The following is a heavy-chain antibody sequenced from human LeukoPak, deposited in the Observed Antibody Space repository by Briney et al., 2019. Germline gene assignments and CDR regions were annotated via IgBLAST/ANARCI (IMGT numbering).Heavy chain of an antibody. CDR3: VKRSAYYFDY. J-gene: IGHJ4*02. CDR2: ISSNGGST. V-gene: IGHV3-64D*06. CDR1: GFTFSSYA. Sequence: GGSLRLSCSASGFTFSSYAMHWVRQAPGKGLEYVSDISSNGGSTYYADSVKGRFTISRDNSKNTLYLQMSSLRAEDTAVYYCVKRSAYYFDYWGQGTLVTVSS.